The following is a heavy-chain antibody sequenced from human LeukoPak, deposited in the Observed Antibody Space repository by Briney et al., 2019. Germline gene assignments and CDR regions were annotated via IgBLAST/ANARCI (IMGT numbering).Heavy chain of an antibody. CDR3: ARERTDTSMDY. CDR1: GGSISSGSYY. V-gene: IGHV4-61*02. Sequence: SQTLSLTCTVSGGSISSGSYYWTWIPQPAGKGLEWIGRIYTSGSTNHNPSLKSRVTISLDTSKNQFSLKLISVTAADTAVYFCARERTDTSMDYWGQGTLVTVSS. CDR2: IYTSGST. J-gene: IGHJ4*02. D-gene: IGHD5-18*01.